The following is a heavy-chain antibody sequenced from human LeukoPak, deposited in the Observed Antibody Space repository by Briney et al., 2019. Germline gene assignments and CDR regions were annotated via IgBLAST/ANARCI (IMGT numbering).Heavy chain of an antibody. CDR2: IYYSGST. V-gene: IGHV4-39*07. CDR3: ARSSPFFYSSSWYIRGYYYYYGMDV. D-gene: IGHD6-13*01. CDR1: GASFSSSTYY. Sequence: SETLSLTCTVSGASFSSSTYYWGWIRQSPGKGLEWIGSIYYSGSTYYNPSLKSRVTMSVDTSKNQFSLKLSSVTAADTAVYYCARSSPFFYSSSWYIRGYYYYYGMDVWGQGTTVTVSS. J-gene: IGHJ6*02.